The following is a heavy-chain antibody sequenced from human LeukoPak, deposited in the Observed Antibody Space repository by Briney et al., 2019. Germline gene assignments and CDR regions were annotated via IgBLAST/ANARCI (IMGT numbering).Heavy chain of an antibody. V-gene: IGHV3-74*01. D-gene: IGHD1-26*01. Sequence: GGSLRLSCAVSGFTFSNYWMHWVRQSPGKGLVWVSRINMDGSITTYADSVKGRFTISRDNAKNTLYLQMNSLRAEDTAVYYCARGKREVLNTRVFDYWGQGTLVTVSS. CDR3: ARGKREVLNTRVFDY. CDR1: GFTFSNYW. J-gene: IGHJ4*02. CDR2: INMDGSIT.